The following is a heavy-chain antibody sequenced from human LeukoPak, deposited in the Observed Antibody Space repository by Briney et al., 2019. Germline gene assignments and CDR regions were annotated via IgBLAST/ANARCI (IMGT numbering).Heavy chain of an antibody. V-gene: IGHV3-53*01. CDR1: GFTVSSNY. CDR2: INSGGST. J-gene: IGHJ3*02. CDR3: ARVDGRYSESYFPDAFDI. Sequence: GGSLRLSCAASGFTVSSNYMSWVRQAPGKGLEWVSIINSGGSTYYADSVKGRFTISRDNSKNTLYLQMNSLRAEDTAVYYCARVDGRYSESYFPDAFDIWGQGTMVTVSS. D-gene: IGHD1-26*01.